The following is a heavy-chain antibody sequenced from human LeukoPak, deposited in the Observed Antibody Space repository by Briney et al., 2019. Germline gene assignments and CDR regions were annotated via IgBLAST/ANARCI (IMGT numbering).Heavy chain of an antibody. CDR1: GFTFSSYA. D-gene: IGHD3-22*01. Sequence: KAGGSLRLSCAASGFTFSSYAMNWVRQAPGKGLEWVSSISSSSSYIYYADSVKGRFTISRDNAKNSLYLQMNSLRAEDTAVYYCASLRSYYDSSGYYYVDYWGQGTLVTVSS. V-gene: IGHV3-21*01. CDR2: ISSSSSYI. J-gene: IGHJ4*02. CDR3: ASLRSYYDSSGYYYVDY.